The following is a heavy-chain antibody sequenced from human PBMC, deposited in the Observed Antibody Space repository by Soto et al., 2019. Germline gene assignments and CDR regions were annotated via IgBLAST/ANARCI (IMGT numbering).Heavy chain of an antibody. CDR2: LSGSGISR. CDR1: GFTFSDYA. D-gene: IGHD3-22*01. V-gene: IGHV3-23*01. Sequence: GGSLRLSCAASGFTFSDYAMTWVRQAPGKGLEWVSALSGSGISRYYADTVKGRFTISRDNSRNTLYLQMNSLRAEDTAVYYCATSYDSSGYDYWGKGALVTVSS. J-gene: IGHJ4*02. CDR3: ATSYDSSGYDY.